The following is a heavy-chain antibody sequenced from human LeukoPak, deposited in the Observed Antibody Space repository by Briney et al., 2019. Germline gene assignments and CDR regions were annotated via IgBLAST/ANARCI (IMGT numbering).Heavy chain of an antibody. Sequence: GESLKISCKGSGYTFTNYWIGWVRQMPGKGLEWMGIIYPGDSDTRYSPSFQGQVTISADKSISTAYLQWSSLQASDTAMYYCARHYEPIAAAPPWFDPWGQGTLVTVSS. V-gene: IGHV5-51*01. CDR3: ARHYEPIAAAPPWFDP. D-gene: IGHD6-13*01. CDR2: IYPGDSDT. CDR1: GYTFTNYW. J-gene: IGHJ5*02.